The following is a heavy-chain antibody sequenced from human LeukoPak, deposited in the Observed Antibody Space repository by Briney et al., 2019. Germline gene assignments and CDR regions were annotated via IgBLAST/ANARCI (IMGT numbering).Heavy chain of an antibody. J-gene: IGHJ4*02. CDR3: ARGAGGDFDY. CDR2: IYSGGST. D-gene: IGHD3-10*01. V-gene: IGHV3-53*04. CDR1: GFTFDDYG. Sequence: PGGSLRLSCAASGFTFDDYGMSWVRQAPGKGLEWVSVIYSGGSTYYADSVKGRFTISRHNSKNTLYLQMNSLRAEDTAVYYCARGAGGDFDYWGQGTLVTVSS.